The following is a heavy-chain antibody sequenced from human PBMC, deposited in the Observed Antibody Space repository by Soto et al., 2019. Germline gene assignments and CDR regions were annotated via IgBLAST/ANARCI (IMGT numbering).Heavy chain of an antibody. CDR3: ARDGEAGEGFDY. Sequence: SETLSLTCTVSGGSISSGGYYWSWIRQHPGKGLEWIGYIYYSGSTYYNPSLKSQVTISVDTSRNQFSLKLSSVTAADTAVYYCARDGEAGEGFDYWGQGTLVTVSS. J-gene: IGHJ4*02. CDR1: GGSISSGGYY. V-gene: IGHV4-31*01. D-gene: IGHD7-27*01. CDR2: IYYSGST.